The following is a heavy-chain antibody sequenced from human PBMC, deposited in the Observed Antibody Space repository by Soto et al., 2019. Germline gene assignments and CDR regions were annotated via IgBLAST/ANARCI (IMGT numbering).Heavy chain of an antibody. J-gene: IGHJ3*02. CDR3: AREWYADYFDSSGLWAFDI. CDR2: INAGNGNT. Sequence: ASVKVSCKASGYTFTSYAMHWVRQAPGQRLEWMGWINAGNGNTKYSQKLQGRVTITRDTSASTAYMELSSLRSEDTAVYYCAREWYADYFDSSGLWAFDIWGQGTMVTVSS. D-gene: IGHD3-22*01. V-gene: IGHV1-3*01. CDR1: GYTFTSYA.